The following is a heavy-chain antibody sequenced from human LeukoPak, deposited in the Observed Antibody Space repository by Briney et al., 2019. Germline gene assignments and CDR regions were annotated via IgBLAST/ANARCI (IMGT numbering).Heavy chain of an antibody. Sequence: ASVKVSCKASGYIFTSYDINWVRQATGQGLEWMGWMNPNSGNTGYAQKFQGRVTMTRNTSISTAYMELSSLRSEDTAVYYCARGVRDSSSWYDYYYYYGMDVWGQGTTVTVSS. D-gene: IGHD6-13*01. J-gene: IGHJ6*02. CDR3: ARGVRDSSSWYDYYYYYGMDV. CDR2: MNPNSGNT. CDR1: GYIFTSYD. V-gene: IGHV1-8*01.